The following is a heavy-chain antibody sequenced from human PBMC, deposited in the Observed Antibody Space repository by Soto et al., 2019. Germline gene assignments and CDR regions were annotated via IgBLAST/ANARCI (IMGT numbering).Heavy chain of an antibody. D-gene: IGHD2-15*01. V-gene: IGHV4-39*01. Sequence: SGSLSSACPVSGISGSTSGYYWGWVRQPPGKGLDWIGNIYYSGSTFYNPSLRSRVTLSVDTSKNQFSLRLNSVTAADTAVYFCAGFVVPASRNSDFDYWGQGTLVTVSS. CDR1: GISGSTSGYY. CDR2: IYYSGST. CDR3: AGFVVPASRNSDFDY. J-gene: IGHJ4*02.